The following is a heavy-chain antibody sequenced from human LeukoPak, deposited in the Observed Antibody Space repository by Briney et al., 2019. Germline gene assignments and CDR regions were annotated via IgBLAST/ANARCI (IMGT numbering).Heavy chain of an antibody. CDR1: GFTFSSYG. CDR3: AKDRGYCSSTSCYFIDY. D-gene: IGHD2-2*01. J-gene: IGHJ4*02. V-gene: IGHV3-30*18. Sequence: GGSLRLSCAASGFTFSSYGMPWVRQAPGKGLEWVAVISYDGSNKYYADSVKGRFTISRDNSKNTLYLQMNSLRAEDTAVYYCAKDRGYCSSTSCYFIDYWGQGTLVTVSS. CDR2: ISYDGSNK.